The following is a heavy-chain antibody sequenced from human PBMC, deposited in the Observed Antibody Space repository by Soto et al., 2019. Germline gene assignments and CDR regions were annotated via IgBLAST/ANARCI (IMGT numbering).Heavy chain of an antibody. V-gene: IGHV3-23*01. D-gene: IGHD3-3*01. CDR2: ISGSDGKT. J-gene: IGHJ4*02. CDR3: ARWSYLDY. CDR1: GFSFGSYA. Sequence: GGSLRLSCAASGFSFGSYALSWVRQAPGKGLEWVSTISGSDGKTFYADSVKGRFSISRDTSQSTLYLQMNSMRADDTAMYYCARWSYLDYWGQGTRVTVSS.